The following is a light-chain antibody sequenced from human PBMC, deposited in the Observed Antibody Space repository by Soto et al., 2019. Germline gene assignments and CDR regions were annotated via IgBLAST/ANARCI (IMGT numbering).Light chain of an antibody. V-gene: IGKV3-11*01. CDR1: QSVSTY. Sequence: EIVLTQSPATLSLSPGERATLSCRASQSVSTYLAWYQQKPGQAPRLLIYDASNRATAIPARFSGSGSGTDFTLTISSLEPEDFAVYFCQRRRNWPPLTFGGGTKVEIK. CDR3: QRRRNWPPLT. J-gene: IGKJ4*01. CDR2: DAS.